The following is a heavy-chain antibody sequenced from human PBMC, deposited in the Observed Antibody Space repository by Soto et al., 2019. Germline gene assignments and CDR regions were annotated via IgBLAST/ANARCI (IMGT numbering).Heavy chain of an antibody. CDR3: VRPGVVAVSGYYGMDV. J-gene: IGHJ6*02. CDR2: IYPGDSDT. Sequence: PGESLKISCKAAGYIFSNYWIGWVRQMPGKGLEWMGIIYPGDSDTRYSPSFQGQVTISADESISTAYLQWSSLKASDTAMHYCVRPGVVAVSGYYGMDVWGQGTTVTVSS. D-gene: IGHD3-3*01. V-gene: IGHV5-51*01. CDR1: GYIFSNYW.